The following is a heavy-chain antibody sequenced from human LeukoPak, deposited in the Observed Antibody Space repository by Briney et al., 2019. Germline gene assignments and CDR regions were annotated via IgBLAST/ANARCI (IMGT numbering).Heavy chain of an antibody. CDR3: ARTTSAGPNWFDP. CDR1: GFTFSSYA. D-gene: IGHD6-13*01. Sequence: GGSLRLSCAASGFTFSSYAMSWVRQAPGKGLEWVANIKQDGSEKYYVDSVKGRFTISRDNAKNSLYLQMNSLRAEDTAVYYCARTTSAGPNWFDPWGQGTLVTVSS. V-gene: IGHV3-7*01. J-gene: IGHJ5*02. CDR2: IKQDGSEK.